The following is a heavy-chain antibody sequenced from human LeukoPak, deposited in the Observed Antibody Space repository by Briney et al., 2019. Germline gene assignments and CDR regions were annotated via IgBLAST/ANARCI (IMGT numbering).Heavy chain of an antibody. CDR1: GYTFTSYA. J-gene: IGHJ6*02. CDR3: ARSDEWLRPSGGYYYYGMDV. V-gene: IGHV1-3*01. CDR2: INAGNGNT. D-gene: IGHD5-12*01. Sequence: ASVKVSCKASGYTFTSYAMHWVRQAPGQRLEWMGWINAGNGNTKYSQKFQGRVTITRDTSISTAYMELSRLRSDDTAVYYCARSDEWLRPSGGYYYYGMDVWGQGTTVTVSS.